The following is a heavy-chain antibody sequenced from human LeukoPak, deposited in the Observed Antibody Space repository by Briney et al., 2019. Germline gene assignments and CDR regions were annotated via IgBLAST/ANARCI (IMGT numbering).Heavy chain of an antibody. CDR1: GFTFSSYS. D-gene: IGHD2-2*01. V-gene: IGHV3-21*01. CDR3: ARVGTYCSSTSCYPQTDY. Sequence: GGSLRLSCAASGFTFSSYSMNWVRQAPGKGLEWVSSISSSSSYIYYADSVKGRFTNSRDNAKNSLYLQMNSLRAEDTAVYYCARVGTYCSSTSCYPQTDYWGQGTLVTVSS. CDR2: ISSSSSYI. J-gene: IGHJ4*02.